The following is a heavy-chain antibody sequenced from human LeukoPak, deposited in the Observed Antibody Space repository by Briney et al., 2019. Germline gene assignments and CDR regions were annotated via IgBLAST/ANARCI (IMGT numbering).Heavy chain of an antibody. CDR2: ITGDGSST. J-gene: IGHJ2*01. V-gene: IGHV3-74*01. D-gene: IGHD4-17*01. Sequence: PGGSLRLSCAASGFTFSGYWMHWVRQVPGKGLVWVSRITGDGSSTTYADSVKGRFTISGDNAKNTVFLQMISLRAEDTAVYYCARDTGWYFDLWGRGTLVTVSS. CDR1: GFTFSGYW. CDR3: ARDTGWYFDL.